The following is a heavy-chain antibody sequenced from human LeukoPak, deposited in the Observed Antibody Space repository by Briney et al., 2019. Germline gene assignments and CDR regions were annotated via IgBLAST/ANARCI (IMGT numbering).Heavy chain of an antibody. Sequence: GGSLRLSCAASGFTFSNFGMHWVRQAPGKGLEWVAFIRYDGSNEYYADSVKGRFTISRDNSKNTLYLQMNSLRAEDTAVYYCAKEGWGYCSSTSCYAAGVSGGELDYWGQGTLVTVSS. CDR1: GFTFSNFG. CDR2: IRYDGSNE. D-gene: IGHD2-2*01. CDR3: AKEGWGYCSSTSCYAAGVSGGELDY. J-gene: IGHJ4*02. V-gene: IGHV3-30*02.